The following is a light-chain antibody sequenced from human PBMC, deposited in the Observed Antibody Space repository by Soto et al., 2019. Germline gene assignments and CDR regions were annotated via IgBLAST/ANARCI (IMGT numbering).Light chain of an antibody. CDR3: QQYGSSPIT. CDR2: GAS. Sequence: EIVLTQSPGTLSLSPGERATLSCRASESVSDNYLAWYQQRSGQAPRLVIYGASSRASAVPDRFSGSGSGADFTLTISRLEPEDCAVYYCQQYGSSPITFGGGTKVEIK. CDR1: ESVSDNY. J-gene: IGKJ4*01. V-gene: IGKV3-20*01.